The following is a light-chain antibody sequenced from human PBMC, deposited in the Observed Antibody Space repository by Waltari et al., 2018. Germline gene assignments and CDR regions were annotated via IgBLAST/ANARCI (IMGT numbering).Light chain of an antibody. CDR2: AAS. J-gene: IGKJ2*01. V-gene: IGKV1-39*01. CDR3: QQTYSSPST. Sequence: DIQMSQSPASLSASVGDRVTITCRTSQTITSYLNWYQHRPGKPPQLLIFAASRLQNGVPSRFSGSGSGTTFSLTISNVQPEDFATYFCQQTYSSPSTFGQGTKVDIQ. CDR1: QTITSY.